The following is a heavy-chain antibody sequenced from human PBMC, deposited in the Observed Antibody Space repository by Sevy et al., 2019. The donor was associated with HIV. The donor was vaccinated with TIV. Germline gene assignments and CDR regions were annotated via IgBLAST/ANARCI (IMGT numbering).Heavy chain of an antibody. CDR3: ARSMEQQLDAFDI. CDR1: GASIRGSSYY. CDR2: IYSYGDT. Sequence: SETLSLTCTVSGASIRGSSYYWAWIRPPPGKGLEWIGSIYSYGDTYYNSSLKSRVTISVDTSKNQFSLSLTSVTAADTAMYFCARSMEQQLDAFDIWGQGTMVTVSS. D-gene: IGHD6-13*01. V-gene: IGHV4-39*01. J-gene: IGHJ3*02.